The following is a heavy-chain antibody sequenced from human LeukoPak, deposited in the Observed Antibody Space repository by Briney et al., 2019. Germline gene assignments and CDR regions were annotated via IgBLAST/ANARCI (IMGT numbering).Heavy chain of an antibody. V-gene: IGHV3-74*01. CDR3: TRDFDFSSAV. J-gene: IGHJ4*02. CDR1: GFTFSSYW. D-gene: IGHD3-3*01. Sequence: GGSLRLSCAASGFTFSSYWMHWVRQAPGKGLVWVSRISPDGSTTGHADSVKGRFTTSRDNAKNTLFLQMNSLRAEDTAVYYCTRDFDFSSAVWGQGTLVTVSS. CDR2: ISPDGSTT.